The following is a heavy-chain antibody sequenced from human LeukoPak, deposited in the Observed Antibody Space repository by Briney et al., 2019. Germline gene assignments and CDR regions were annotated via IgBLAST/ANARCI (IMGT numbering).Heavy chain of an antibody. V-gene: IGHV1-8*03. CDR2: MKPDNGNA. Sequence: ASVKVSCKASGYTFRNYDIVWVRQATGQGLEWMGWMKPDNGNAGYIEMFQGRLTLTRDTSINTAYLELSNLRAEDTAVYYCARGNNWYDYWGQETLVTVSS. CDR1: GYTFRNYD. CDR3: ARGNNWYDY. J-gene: IGHJ5*01.